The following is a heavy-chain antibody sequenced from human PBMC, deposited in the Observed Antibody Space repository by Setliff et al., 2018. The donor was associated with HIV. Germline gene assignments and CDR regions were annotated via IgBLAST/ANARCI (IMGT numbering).Heavy chain of an antibody. Sequence: GGSLRLSCAASGFTFSTAWMNWVRQAPGKGLEWVGHIKSKTDGGTTDYAAPVKGRFTISRDNAKNSLYLQMNSLRAEDTAVYYCARASYYYDSSGWVDYWGQGTLVTVSS. CDR3: ARASYYYDSSGWVDY. V-gene: IGHV3-15*01. CDR1: GFTFSTAW. CDR2: IKSKTDGGTT. J-gene: IGHJ4*02. D-gene: IGHD3-22*01.